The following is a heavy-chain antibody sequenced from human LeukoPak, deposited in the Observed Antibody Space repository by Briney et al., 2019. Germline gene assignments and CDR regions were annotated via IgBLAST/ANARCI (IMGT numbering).Heavy chain of an antibody. CDR2: ISAYNGNT. CDR3: ARDFGYCSGGSCYDEIRDY. D-gene: IGHD2-15*01. Sequence: GASVKVSFKASGYTFTSYGISWVRQAPGQGLEWMGWISAYNGNTNYAQKLQGRVTMTTDTSTSTAYMELRSLRSDDTAVYYCARDFGYCSGGSCYDEIRDYWGQGTLVTVSS. CDR1: GYTFTSYG. J-gene: IGHJ4*02. V-gene: IGHV1-18*01.